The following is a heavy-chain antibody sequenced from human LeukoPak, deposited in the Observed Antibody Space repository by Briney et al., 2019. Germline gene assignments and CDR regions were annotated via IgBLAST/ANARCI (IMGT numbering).Heavy chain of an antibody. CDR2: ISGSGGST. J-gene: IGHJ4*01. D-gene: IGHD2-8*01. CDR1: GFTFSSYA. CDR3: AKDIVLMVYGGIDY. Sequence: GVSLRLSCAASGFTFSSYAMSWDRQAPGKGLEWVSAISGSGGSTYYADFVKGRFTISRDNSKNTLYLQMNSLRAEDTAVYYCAKDIVLMVYGGIDYWGHGTLVTVSS. V-gene: IGHV3-23*01.